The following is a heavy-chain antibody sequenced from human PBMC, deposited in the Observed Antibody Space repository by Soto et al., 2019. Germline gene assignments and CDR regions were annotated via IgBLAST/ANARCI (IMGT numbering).Heavy chain of an antibody. V-gene: IGHV1-69*01. CDR3: TRVLGYTFEPGKTRYYAMDV. Sequence: QVQLVQSGAEVKKPGSSVTVSCKTSGGTFSKDAINWVRQAPGQGLEWMGLLIPVVGSPIYAQKFQGRIRINADESTSTAFMDLSSLRSEDTAVYYCTRVLGYTFEPGKTRYYAMDVWGQGTTVSVSS. CDR2: LIPVVGSP. CDR1: GGTFSKDA. J-gene: IGHJ6*02. D-gene: IGHD5-18*01.